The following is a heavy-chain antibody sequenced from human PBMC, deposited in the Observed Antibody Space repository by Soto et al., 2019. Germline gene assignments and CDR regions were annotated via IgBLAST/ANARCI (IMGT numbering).Heavy chain of an antibody. V-gene: IGHV1-69*13. CDR1: GGTFSSYA. CDR3: AESRTYYDFWSGNNWFDP. J-gene: IGHJ5*02. CDR2: IIPIFGTA. Sequence: SVKVSCKASGGTFSSYAISWVRQAPGQGLEWMGGIIPIFGTANYAQKFQGRVTITADESTSTAYMELSSLRSEDTAVYYCAESRTYYDFWSGNNWFDPWGQGXLVTVSS. D-gene: IGHD3-3*01.